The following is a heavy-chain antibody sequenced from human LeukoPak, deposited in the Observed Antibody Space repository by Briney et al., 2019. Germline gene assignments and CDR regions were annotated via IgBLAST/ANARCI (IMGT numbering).Heavy chain of an antibody. Sequence: GASVKVSCKASGYTFTGYYMHWVRQAPGQGLEWMGWINPNSGGTNYAQKFQGRVTITADKSTSTAYMELSSLRSEDTAVYYCLRERDSIVPQEFFDYWGQGTLVTVSS. CDR2: INPNSGGT. CDR1: GYTFTGYY. J-gene: IGHJ4*02. CDR3: LRERDSIVPQEFFDY. D-gene: IGHD3-10*01. V-gene: IGHV1-2*02.